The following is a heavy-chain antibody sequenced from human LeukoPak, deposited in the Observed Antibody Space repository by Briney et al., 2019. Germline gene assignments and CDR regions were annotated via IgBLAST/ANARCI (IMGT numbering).Heavy chain of an antibody. CDR3: AKAGGLLVATIRYYYYYGMDV. D-gene: IGHD5-12*01. V-gene: IGHV3-30*18. Sequence: GGSLRLSCAASGFTFSSYGMHWVRQAPGKGLEWVAVISYDGSNKYYADSVKGRFTISRDNSKNTLYLQMNSLRAEDTAVYYCAKAGGLLVATIRYYYYYGMDVWGQGTTVTVSS. J-gene: IGHJ6*02. CDR2: ISYDGSNK. CDR1: GFTFSSYG.